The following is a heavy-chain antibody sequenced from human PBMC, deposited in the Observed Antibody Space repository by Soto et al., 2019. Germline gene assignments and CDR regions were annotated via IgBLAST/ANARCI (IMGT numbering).Heavy chain of an antibody. CDR1: GFTFSSYG. D-gene: IGHD2-2*01. CDR3: ARDDSVVVPAAMSGNWFDP. J-gene: IGHJ5*02. V-gene: IGHV3-33*01. Sequence: GGSLRLSCAASGFTFSSYGMHWVRQAPGKGLEWVAVIWYDGSNKYYADSVKGRFTISRDNSKNTLYLQMNSLRAEDTAVYYCARDDSVVVPAAMSGNWFDPWGQGTLVTVSS. CDR2: IWYDGSNK.